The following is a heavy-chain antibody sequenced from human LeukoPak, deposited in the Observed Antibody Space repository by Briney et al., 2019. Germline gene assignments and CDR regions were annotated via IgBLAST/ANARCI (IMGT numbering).Heavy chain of an antibody. CDR2: ISSSGSTI. Sequence: PGGSLRLSCAASGFTFSSYEMNWVRQAPGKGLGWVSYISSSGSTIYYADSVKGRFTISRDNAKNSLYLQMNSLRAEDMAVYYCARTSYYYGSGSSDYYYGMDVWGKGTTVTVSS. V-gene: IGHV3-48*03. D-gene: IGHD3-10*01. CDR3: ARTSYYYGSGSSDYYYGMDV. CDR1: GFTFSSYE. J-gene: IGHJ6*04.